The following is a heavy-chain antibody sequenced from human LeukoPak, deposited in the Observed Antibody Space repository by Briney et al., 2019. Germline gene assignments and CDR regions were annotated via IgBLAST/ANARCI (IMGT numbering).Heavy chain of an antibody. CDR2: IYTSGST. Sequence: SETLSLTCTVSGNSFGDYYWSWIRQPAGKGLEWIGRIYTSGSTNYNPSLKSRVTMSVDTSKNQFSLQLNSVTPEDTAVYYCARENLLTFDYWGQGTLVTVSS. V-gene: IGHV4-4*07. J-gene: IGHJ4*02. CDR3: ARENLLTFDY. CDR1: GNSFGDYY. D-gene: IGHD3-10*01.